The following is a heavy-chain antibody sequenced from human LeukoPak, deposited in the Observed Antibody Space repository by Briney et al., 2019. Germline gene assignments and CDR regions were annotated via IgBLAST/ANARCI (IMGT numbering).Heavy chain of an antibody. CDR1: GYTFTSYG. CDR2: IIPILGIA. D-gene: IGHD3-22*01. Sequence: SVKVSCKASGYTFTSYGITWVRRAPGQGLEWMGRIIPILGIANYAQKFQGRVTITADKSTSTAYMELSSLRSEDTAVYYCAREEEAYYYDSSGYSYFDYWGQGTLVTVSS. J-gene: IGHJ4*02. CDR3: AREEEAYYYDSSGYSYFDY. V-gene: IGHV1-69*04.